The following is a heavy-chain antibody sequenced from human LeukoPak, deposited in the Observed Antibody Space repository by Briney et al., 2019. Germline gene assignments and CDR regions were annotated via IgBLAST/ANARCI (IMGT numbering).Heavy chain of an antibody. CDR1: EFTFSDYY. CDR3: ASLVRRFTGAFDI. D-gene: IGHD3-10*01. V-gene: IGHV3-11*03. J-gene: IGHJ3*02. CDR2: ISTSSDT. Sequence: GGSLRLSCAASEFTFSDYYMTWIRQAPGKGLEWISYISTSSDTKYADSLKGRFTISRDNAKNSLYLQMNSLRAEDTAVYYCASLVRRFTGAFDIWGQGTMVTVSS.